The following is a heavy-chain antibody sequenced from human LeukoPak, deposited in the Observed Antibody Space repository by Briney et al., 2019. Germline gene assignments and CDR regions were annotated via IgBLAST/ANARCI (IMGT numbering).Heavy chain of an antibody. J-gene: IGHJ3*02. CDR2: INPSGGST. D-gene: IGHD3-22*01. CDR3: ARAQKPVDQYYDNAFDI. V-gene: IGHV1-46*01. CDR1: GYTFTSYY. Sequence: ASVKVSRKASGYTFTSYYMHWVRLAPGQGLEWMGRINPSGGSTSYAQKFQGRVTMTRDTSTSTVYMELSSLRSEDTAVYYCARAQKPVDQYYDNAFDIWGQGTMVTVSS.